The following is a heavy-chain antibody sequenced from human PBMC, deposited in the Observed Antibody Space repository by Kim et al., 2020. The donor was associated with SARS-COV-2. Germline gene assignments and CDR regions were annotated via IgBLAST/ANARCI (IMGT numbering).Heavy chain of an antibody. V-gene: IGHV4-34*01. Sequence: SETLSLTCAVYGGSFSGYYWSWIRQPPGKGLEWIGEINHSGSTNYNPSLKSRVTISVDTSKNQFSLKLSSVTAADTAVYYCARGSIYYYGSGSPRAFDI. CDR3: ARGSIYYYGSGSPRAFDI. J-gene: IGHJ3*02. CDR1: GGSFSGYY. CDR2: INHSGST. D-gene: IGHD3-10*01.